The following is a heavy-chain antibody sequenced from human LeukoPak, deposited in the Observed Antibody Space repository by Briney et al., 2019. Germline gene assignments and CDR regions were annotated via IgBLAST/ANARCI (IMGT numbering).Heavy chain of an antibody. Sequence: PSETLSLTCTVSGGSISSYYWSWIRQPAGKGLEWIGRIYTSGSTNYNPSLKNRFTMSVDTSKNQFSLKLSSVTAADTAVYYCARGSYCSGGSCYRYYFDYWGQGTLVTVSS. V-gene: IGHV4-4*07. J-gene: IGHJ4*02. CDR3: ARGSYCSGGSCYRYYFDY. D-gene: IGHD2-15*01. CDR1: GGSISSYY. CDR2: IYTSGST.